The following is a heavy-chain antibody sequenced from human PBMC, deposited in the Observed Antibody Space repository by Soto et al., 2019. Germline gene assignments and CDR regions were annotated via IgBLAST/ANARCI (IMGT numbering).Heavy chain of an antibody. D-gene: IGHD6-13*01. J-gene: IGHJ5*02. Sequence: QLQLQESGPGLVKPSETLSLTCTVSGGSISRSSYYWGWIRQPPGKGLEWIGSIYYSGSTYYNPSLKSRVTISVDTSKNQFSLKLSSVTAADTAVYYCARTSSWYWEGWFDPWAQGTLVTVSS. V-gene: IGHV4-39*01. CDR2: IYYSGST. CDR1: GGSISRSSYY. CDR3: ARTSSWYWEGWFDP.